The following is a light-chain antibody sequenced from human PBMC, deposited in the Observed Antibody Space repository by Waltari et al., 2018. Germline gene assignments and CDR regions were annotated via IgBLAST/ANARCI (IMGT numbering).Light chain of an antibody. J-gene: IGLJ3*02. Sequence: SYELTQPPSVSVSPGQTARITCSGDALPRKYAYWYQQKSGQAPVLVIYEDRKRPSGIPQGFSGSSSGTIATFTISGSQVEDEADYYCYSTDSSGNHRVFGGGTKLTVL. V-gene: IGLV3-10*01. CDR3: YSTDSSGNHRV. CDR1: ALPRKY. CDR2: EDR.